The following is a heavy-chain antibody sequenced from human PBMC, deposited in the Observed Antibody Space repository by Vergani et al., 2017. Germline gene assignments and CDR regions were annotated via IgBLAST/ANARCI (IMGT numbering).Heavy chain of an antibody. V-gene: IGHV4-59*06. CDR3: ASVAGLRDAFDI. CDR1: GGSISSYY. J-gene: IGHJ3*02. D-gene: IGHD5-18*01. Sequence: QVQLQESGPGLVKPSETLSLTCTVSGGSISSYYWSWIRQPPGKGLEWIGYIYYSGSTYYNPSLKSRVTISVDTSKNQFSLKLSSVTAADTAVYYCASVAGLRDAFDIWGQGTMVTVSS. CDR2: IYYSGST.